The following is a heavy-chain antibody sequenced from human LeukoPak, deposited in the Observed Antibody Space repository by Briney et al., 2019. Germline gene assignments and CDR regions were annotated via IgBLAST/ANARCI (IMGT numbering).Heavy chain of an antibody. CDR2: MFYTGST. Sequence: GSLRLSCAASGFTFSSYSMNWVRQAPGKGLEWIGSMFYTGSTYYNPSLKSRVTISVDTSKNQLSLKLSSVTAADTALYYCAGQRRNDCSSPSCYIDYWGQGTLVTVSS. CDR1: GFTFSSYSMN. V-gene: IGHV4-59*05. D-gene: IGHD2-2*02. CDR3: AGQRRNDCSSPSCYIDY. J-gene: IGHJ4*02.